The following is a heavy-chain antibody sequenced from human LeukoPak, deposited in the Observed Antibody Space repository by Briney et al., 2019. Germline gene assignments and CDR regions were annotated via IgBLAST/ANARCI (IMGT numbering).Heavy chain of an antibody. CDR3: ARGRRWLLMDY. V-gene: IGHV4-39*07. J-gene: IGHJ4*02. D-gene: IGHD5-24*01. CDR2: INHSGSP. Sequence: SETLSLTCTVSGASFSSSTYYWSWICQPPGKGLEWIGEINHSGSPNYNPSLKSRVTISVDTAKNQFSLKVSSVTAADTAVYYCARGRRWLLMDYWGQGTLVTVSS. CDR1: GASFSSSTYY.